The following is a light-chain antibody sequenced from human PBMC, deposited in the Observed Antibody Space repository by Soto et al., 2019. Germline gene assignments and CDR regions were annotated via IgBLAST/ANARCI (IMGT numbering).Light chain of an antibody. CDR2: GAS. CDR3: QQHTVWPAT. J-gene: IGKJ1*01. Sequence: EIRVKHSPAAVSLYTGERATLSCTASQSVSSNLAWYQQKPGQAPRLLIYGASTRATGIPARFSGSGSGTDFTLTISILQAEDVAVYYCQQHTVWPATSGQGTKVDIK. V-gene: IGKV3-15*01. CDR1: QSVSSN.